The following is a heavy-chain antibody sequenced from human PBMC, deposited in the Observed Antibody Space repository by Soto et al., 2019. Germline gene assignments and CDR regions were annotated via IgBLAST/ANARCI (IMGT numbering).Heavy chain of an antibody. Sequence: GGSLRLSCAASGLTFSDYYMTWIRQAPGKGLEWVSYISSSGNSIYYADSVRGRFTVSRDNAKNSLFLQMNSLRAEDTAVYYCARRAAAGRSFDYWGLGTLVTVSS. CDR2: ISSSGNSI. D-gene: IGHD6-13*01. V-gene: IGHV3-11*01. J-gene: IGHJ4*02. CDR1: GLTFSDYY. CDR3: ARRAAAGRSFDY.